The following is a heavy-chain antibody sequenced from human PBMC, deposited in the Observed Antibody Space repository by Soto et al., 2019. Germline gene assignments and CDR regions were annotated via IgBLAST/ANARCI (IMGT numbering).Heavy chain of an antibody. Sequence: GSLRLSCAASGFTFSSYSMNWVRQAPGKGLEWVSYISSSSSTIYYADSVKGRFTISRDNAKNSLYLQMNSLRDEDTAVYYCARDASSVVVVPAAFSVWGQGTTVTVSS. CDR3: ARDASSVVVVPAAFSV. V-gene: IGHV3-48*02. D-gene: IGHD2-2*01. J-gene: IGHJ6*02. CDR1: GFTFSSYS. CDR2: ISSSSSTI.